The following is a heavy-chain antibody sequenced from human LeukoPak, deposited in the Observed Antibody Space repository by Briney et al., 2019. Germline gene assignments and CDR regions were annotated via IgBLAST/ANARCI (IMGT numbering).Heavy chain of an antibody. CDR2: IKQDGSEK. CDR1: GFTFSSYW. D-gene: IGHD3-22*01. J-gene: IGHJ6*03. CDR3: AKGGYDSSGYYFYYYYYMDV. V-gene: IGHV3-7*03. Sequence: PGGSLRLSCAASGFTFSSYWMSWVRQAPGKGLEWVANIKQDGSEKYYVDSVKGRFTISRDNAKNSLYLQMNSLRAEDTAVYYCAKGGYDSSGYYFYYYYYMDVWGKGTTVTVSS.